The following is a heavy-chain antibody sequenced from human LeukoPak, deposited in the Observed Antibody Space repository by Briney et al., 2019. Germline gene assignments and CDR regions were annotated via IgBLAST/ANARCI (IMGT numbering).Heavy chain of an antibody. D-gene: IGHD2/OR15-2a*01. CDR3: ARDFSAALDI. CDR1: GGSFGNYY. CDR2: IYNSGTT. J-gene: IGHJ3*02. Sequence: PSETLSLTCTVSGGSFGNYYWSWIRQPPGKGLEWIGYIYNSGTTNYNPPLKSRVTISVDMSKNQFSLKLSSVTAADTAVYYCARDFSAALDIWGQGTMVTVSS. V-gene: IGHV4-59*01.